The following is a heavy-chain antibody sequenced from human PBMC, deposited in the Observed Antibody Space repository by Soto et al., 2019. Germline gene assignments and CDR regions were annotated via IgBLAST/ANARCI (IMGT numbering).Heavy chain of an antibody. CDR1: GFIFSSYA. V-gene: IGHV3-23*01. CDR3: AKDWANQHRLDPDPEYSSSWYYFDY. J-gene: IGHJ4*02. D-gene: IGHD6-13*01. CDR2: ISGSGGST. Sequence: PGGSLRLSCAASGFIFSSYAMSWVRQAPGKGLEWVSAISGSGGSTYYADSVKGRFTISRDNSKNTLYLQMNSLRAEDTAVYYCAKDWANQHRLDPDPEYSSSWYYFDYWGQGTLVTVSS.